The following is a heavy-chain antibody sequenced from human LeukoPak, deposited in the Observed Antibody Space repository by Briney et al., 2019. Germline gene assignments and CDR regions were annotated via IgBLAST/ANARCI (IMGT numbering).Heavy chain of an antibody. CDR1: GFALSGFW. V-gene: IGHV3-7*01. Sequence: SGGSLRLSCAASGFALSGFWMAWVRQAPGKGLEWVANIREDGSEKYYVDSVKGRFTISRDNAKNSLYLQMNSLRAEDTAVYYCASRGVFGSYDYWGQGTLVTVSS. CDR2: IREDGSEK. J-gene: IGHJ4*02. D-gene: IGHD2-8*01. CDR3: ASRGVFGSYDY.